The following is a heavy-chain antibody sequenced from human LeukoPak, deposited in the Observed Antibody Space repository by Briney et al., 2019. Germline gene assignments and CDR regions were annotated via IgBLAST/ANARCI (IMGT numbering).Heavy chain of an antibody. J-gene: IGHJ4*02. Sequence: PGRSPRLSCAASGFTFSSYGMHWVRQAPGKGLEWVAVISYDGSNKYYADSVKGRFTISRDNSKNTLYLQMNSLRAEDTAVYYCAKDLSSGWLEGFDYWGQGTLVTVSS. CDR2: ISYDGSNK. CDR3: AKDLSSGWLEGFDY. D-gene: IGHD6-19*01. CDR1: GFTFSSYG. V-gene: IGHV3-30*18.